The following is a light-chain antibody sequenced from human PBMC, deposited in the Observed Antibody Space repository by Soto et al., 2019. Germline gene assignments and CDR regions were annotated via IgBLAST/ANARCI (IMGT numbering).Light chain of an antibody. V-gene: IGLV1-44*01. J-gene: IGLJ1*01. CDR3: AAWDGSLNGHV. Sequence: QSVLTQPPSVSGTLGQGVTISCSGSTSNIGENTVGWFQQLPGTAPKVLIYVTDKRPSGVPDRFSGSKSGTSAYLAISGLQSEDEAVYYCAAWDGSLNGHVFGTGTKLTVL. CDR1: TSNIGENT. CDR2: VTD.